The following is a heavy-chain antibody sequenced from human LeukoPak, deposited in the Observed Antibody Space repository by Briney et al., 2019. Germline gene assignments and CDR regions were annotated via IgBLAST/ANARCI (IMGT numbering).Heavy chain of an antibody. Sequence: PGGSLRLPCTDSGFTFSSYAMSWVRQAPGKGLEWVSAISGSGGSTYYADSLKGRFTISRDNSKNPLYLQIDSLSAADTAVYYCAKGASAGYYDAVADPSYDSWGQGTLVTVSS. D-gene: IGHD6-19*01. CDR1: GFTFSSYA. CDR2: ISGSGGST. J-gene: IGHJ4*02. V-gene: IGHV3-23*01. CDR3: AKGASAGYYDAVADPSYDS.